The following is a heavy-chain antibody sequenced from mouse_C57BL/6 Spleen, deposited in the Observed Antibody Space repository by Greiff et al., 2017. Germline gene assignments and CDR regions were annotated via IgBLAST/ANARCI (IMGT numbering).Heavy chain of an antibody. Sequence: QVHVKQSGAELAKPGASVKLSCKASGYTFTSYWMHWVKQRPGQGLEWIGYINPSSGYTKYNQKFKDKATLTADKSSSTAYMQLSSLTYEDSAVYYCAKFAVDWYFDVWGTGTTVTVSS. CDR2: INPSSGYT. CDR3: AKFAVDWYFDV. D-gene: IGHD6-1*01. V-gene: IGHV1-7*01. CDR1: GYTFTSYW. J-gene: IGHJ1*03.